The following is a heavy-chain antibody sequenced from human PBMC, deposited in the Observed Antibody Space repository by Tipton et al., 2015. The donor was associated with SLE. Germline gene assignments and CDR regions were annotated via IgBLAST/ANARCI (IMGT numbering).Heavy chain of an antibody. CDR2: ISWNSGSI. CDR1: GFTFDDYA. Sequence: SLRLSCAASGFTFDDYAMHWVRQAPGKGLEWVSGISWNSGSIGYADSVKGRFTISRDNAKNSLYLQMNSLRAEDTALYYCAKAPHWGQGTLVTVSS. J-gene: IGHJ4*02. CDR3: AKAPH. V-gene: IGHV3-9*01.